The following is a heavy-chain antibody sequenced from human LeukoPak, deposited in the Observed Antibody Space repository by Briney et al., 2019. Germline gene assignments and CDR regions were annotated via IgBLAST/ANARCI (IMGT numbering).Heavy chain of an antibody. Sequence: GASVKVSCKASGGTFSSYAISWVRQAPGQGLEWTGRIIPILGIANYAQKFQGRVTITADKSTSTAYMELSSLRSDDTAVYYCARDHAGTGDYWGQGTLVTVSS. CDR3: ARDHAGTGDY. CDR2: IIPILGIA. D-gene: IGHD6-13*01. CDR1: GGTFSSYA. V-gene: IGHV1-69*04. J-gene: IGHJ4*02.